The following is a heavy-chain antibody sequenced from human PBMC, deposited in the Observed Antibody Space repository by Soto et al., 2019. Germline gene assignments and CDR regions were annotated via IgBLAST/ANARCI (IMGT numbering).Heavy chain of an antibody. CDR2: ISSGSRSI. CDR3: ARQDSGYDYAYDL. Sequence: EEQLVESGGGLVQPGGSLRLSCTASGFTFSSYTMDWVRQAPGKGLEWVAFISSGSRSIYYAASVKGRFTISRENARNSLYLHMDSVRAEDTAVYYCARQDSGYDYAYDLWGQGTLVTVSS. V-gene: IGHV3-48*01. CDR1: GFTFSSYT. J-gene: IGHJ5*02. D-gene: IGHD5-12*01.